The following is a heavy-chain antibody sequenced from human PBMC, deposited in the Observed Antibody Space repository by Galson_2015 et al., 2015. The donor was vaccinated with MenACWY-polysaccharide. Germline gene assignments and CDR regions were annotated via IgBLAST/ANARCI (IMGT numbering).Heavy chain of an antibody. CDR1: GYKFTSYD. V-gene: IGHV1-8*01. CDR2: MNPNSGNT. CDR3: ARVIARKYTFADS. Sequence: SVKVSCKASGYKFTSYDINWVRQATGQGLEWMGWMNPNSGNTGYAQKFQGRVTVISNSAITTAYMELSSLRSEDTAVYYCARVIARKYTFADSWGQGTLVTVSS. D-gene: IGHD2-21*01. J-gene: IGHJ4*02.